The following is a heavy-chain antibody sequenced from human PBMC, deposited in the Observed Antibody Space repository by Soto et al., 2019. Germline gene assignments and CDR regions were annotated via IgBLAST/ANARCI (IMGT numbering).Heavy chain of an antibody. J-gene: IGHJ5*02. CDR3: AHRVPYSRSWYWFAP. Sequence: QITLKESGPTLVKPTQTLTLTCTFSGFSLSTTGVGVGWIRQPPGKALEWLALIYWDDDKRYSPSLRSRLTVTKDTSKNPVVLTMTSMDPVDTATYYCAHRVPYSRSWYWFAPWGQGTLVTVSS. V-gene: IGHV2-5*02. CDR1: GFSLSTTGVG. D-gene: IGHD6-13*01. CDR2: IYWDDDK.